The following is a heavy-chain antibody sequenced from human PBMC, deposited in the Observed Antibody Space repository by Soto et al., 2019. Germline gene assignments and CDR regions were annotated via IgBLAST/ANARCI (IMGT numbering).Heavy chain of an antibody. J-gene: IGHJ4*02. CDR2: IRSSSSSI. Sequence: GGSLRFSCAASGFSFSTYSMNWVRQAPGKGLEWVSSIRSSSSSIYYADSVKGRFTISRDNAKNSLYLQMNNLRAEDTAVYYCARDANYDILTGYSYGRAFDYWGQGTQVTVSS. CDR3: ARDANYDILTGYSYGRAFDY. CDR1: GFSFSTYS. V-gene: IGHV3-21*01. D-gene: IGHD3-9*01.